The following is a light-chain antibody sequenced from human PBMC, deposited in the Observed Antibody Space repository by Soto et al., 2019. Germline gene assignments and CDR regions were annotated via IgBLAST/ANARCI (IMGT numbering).Light chain of an antibody. CDR3: AAWDDSLSGRS. V-gene: IGLV1-47*01. J-gene: IGLJ1*01. CDR2: RNN. Sequence: QSVLTQPPSASGTPGQRVTISCSGSSSNIGSNYVYWYQQLPGTAPKLLIYRNNQRPSGVPDRFSGSKSGTSASLAISGLPSEDEAGYYCAAWDDSLSGRSFGTGTKLTVL. CDR1: SSNIGSNY.